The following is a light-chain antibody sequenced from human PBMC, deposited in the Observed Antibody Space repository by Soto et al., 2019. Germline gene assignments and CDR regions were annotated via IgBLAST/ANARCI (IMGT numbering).Light chain of an antibody. Sequence: DIQMTQSPSTLSASVGDRVTITCRASQSISSWLAWYQQKPGKAPKLLIYKASSLGSGVPSRFSGSGSGTEFTLTSSSLQPDDFATYYCQQYNSHSRYTFGQGTKLEIK. CDR1: QSISSW. J-gene: IGKJ2*01. CDR2: KAS. V-gene: IGKV1-5*03. CDR3: QQYNSHSRYT.